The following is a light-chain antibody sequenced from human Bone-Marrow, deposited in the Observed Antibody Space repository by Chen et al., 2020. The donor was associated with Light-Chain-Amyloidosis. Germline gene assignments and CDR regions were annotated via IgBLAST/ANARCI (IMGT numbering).Light chain of an antibody. V-gene: IGKV3-11*01. CDR3: QQRSNWPPAT. CDR1: QSVSSY. J-gene: IGKJ3*01. Sequence: EIVLTQSPATLPLSPGERATLSCRASQSVSSYLAWYQQKPGQAPRLLIYDASNRATGIPARFSGSGSGTDFTLTISSLEPEDFAVYYCQQRSNWPPATFGPGTKVDIK. CDR2: DAS.